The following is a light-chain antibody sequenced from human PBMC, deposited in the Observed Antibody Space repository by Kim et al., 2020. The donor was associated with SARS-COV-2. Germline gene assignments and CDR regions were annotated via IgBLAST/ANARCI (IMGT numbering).Light chain of an antibody. CDR3: QVWDSSSVV. CDR2: YDS. Sequence: SVAPGKTARITWGGNNIGSKGVHWYQQKPGQAPVLVIYYDSDRPSGIPERFSGSNSGNTATLTISRVEAGDEADYYCQVWDSSSVVFGGGTQLTVL. V-gene: IGLV3-21*04. CDR1: NIGSKG. J-gene: IGLJ2*01.